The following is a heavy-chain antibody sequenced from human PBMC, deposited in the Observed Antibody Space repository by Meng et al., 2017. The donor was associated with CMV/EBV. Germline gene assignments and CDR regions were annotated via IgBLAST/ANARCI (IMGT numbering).Heavy chain of an antibody. CDR2: TFGGGNS. CDR3: ARDSSWGLDV. V-gene: IGHV3-53*01. Sequence: GGSLRLSCAASGFNVSSKYMSWVRQSPGKGLEWVSLTFGGGNSHYADFVKGRFTVSRDNSKNTLYLQMNSLRAEDTAVYYCARDSSWGLDVWGQGTTVTVSS. D-gene: IGHD6-6*01. J-gene: IGHJ6*02. CDR1: GFNVSSKY.